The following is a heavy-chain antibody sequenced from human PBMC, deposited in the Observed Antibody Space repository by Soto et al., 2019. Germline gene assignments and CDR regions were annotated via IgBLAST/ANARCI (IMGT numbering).Heavy chain of an antibody. Sequence: QVQLQQWGAGLLKPSETLSLTCAVHGGSLNGYYWTWVRQPPGKGLEWIGEINDSGSSNYDPSLMSRVTISVDTSKSQFSLRLSSVTAADTAIYFCAKRGSGSYYIAPNALDAWGQGTTVTVSS. D-gene: IGHD3-10*01. CDR3: AKRGSGSYYIAPNALDA. CDR2: INDSGSS. J-gene: IGHJ6*02. V-gene: IGHV4-34*01. CDR1: GGSLNGYY.